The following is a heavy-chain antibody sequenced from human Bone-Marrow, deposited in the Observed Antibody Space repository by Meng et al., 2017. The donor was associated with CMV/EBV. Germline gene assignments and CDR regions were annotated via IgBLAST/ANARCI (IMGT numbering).Heavy chain of an antibody. Sequence: SETLSLTCAVYGGSFSGYYWSWIRQPPGKGLEWIGEIHHSGSTNYNPSLKSRVTISVDTSKNQFSLKLSSVTAADTAVYYCARGDGSGSYPRGYYYGMDVWGQGTTVTVSS. D-gene: IGHD3-10*01. J-gene: IGHJ6*02. CDR1: GGSFSGYY. CDR2: IHHSGST. CDR3: ARGDGSGSYPRGYYYGMDV. V-gene: IGHV4-34*01.